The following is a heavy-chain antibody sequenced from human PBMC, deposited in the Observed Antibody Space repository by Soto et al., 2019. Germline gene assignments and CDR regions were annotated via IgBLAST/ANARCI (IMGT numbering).Heavy chain of an antibody. Sequence: GGSLRLSCAASGFTFSSYAMHWVRQAPGKGLEWVAVISYDGSNKYYADSVKGRFTISRDNSKNTLYLQMNSLRAEDTAVYYCARDGYGDYPRYYYYYGMDVWGQGTTVTVSS. CDR2: ISYDGSNK. V-gene: IGHV3-30-3*01. D-gene: IGHD4-17*01. J-gene: IGHJ6*02. CDR3: ARDGYGDYPRYYYYYGMDV. CDR1: GFTFSSYA.